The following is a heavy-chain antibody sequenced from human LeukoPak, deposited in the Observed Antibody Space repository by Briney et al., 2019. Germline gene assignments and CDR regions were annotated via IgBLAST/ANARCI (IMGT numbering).Heavy chain of an antibody. D-gene: IGHD5-12*01. J-gene: IGHJ4*02. CDR3: ARDRGLSGYDLCDY. Sequence: GGSLRLSCAATTFIFSNYWMNWVRQAPGKGLEWVVTIKHDGSEKHYVDSVEGRFTISRDNAMNSLYLQMNSLRAEDTAVYYCARDRGLSGYDLCDYWGQGTLVTVSS. CDR2: IKHDGSEK. CDR1: TFIFSNYW. V-gene: IGHV3-7*01.